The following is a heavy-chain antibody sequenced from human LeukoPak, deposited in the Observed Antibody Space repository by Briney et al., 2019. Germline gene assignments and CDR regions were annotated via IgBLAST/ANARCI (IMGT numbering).Heavy chain of an antibody. D-gene: IGHD3-10*01. V-gene: IGHV1-69*05. CDR2: IIPIFGTA. CDR1: GGTFSSYA. CDR3: ARGSGSSSPSYFDY. J-gene: IGHJ4*02. Sequence: GASVKVSCTASGGTFSSYAISWVRQAPGQGLEWMGGIIPIFGTANYAQKFQGRVTITTDESTSTAYMELSSLRSEDTAVYYCARGSGSSSPSYFDYWGQGTLVTVSS.